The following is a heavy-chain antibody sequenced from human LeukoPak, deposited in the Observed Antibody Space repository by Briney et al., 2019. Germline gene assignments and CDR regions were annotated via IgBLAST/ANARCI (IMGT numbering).Heavy chain of an antibody. CDR3: ASVGYSSSSGWFDP. CDR1: GYTFTGYY. V-gene: IGHV1-2*06. Sequence: ASVKVSCKASGYTFTGYYMHWVRQAPGQGLEWMGRINPNSGGTNYAQKFQGRVTMTRDTSISTAYMELSRLRSDNTAVYYSASVGYSSSSGWFDPWGQGTLVTVSS. D-gene: IGHD6-6*01. CDR2: INPNSGGT. J-gene: IGHJ5*02.